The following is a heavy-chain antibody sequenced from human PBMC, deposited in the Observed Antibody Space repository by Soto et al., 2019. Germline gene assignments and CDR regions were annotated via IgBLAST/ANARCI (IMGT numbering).Heavy chain of an antibody. Sequence: SETLSLTCTVSGGSISSYYWSWIRQPPGKGLEWIGYIYYSGSTNYNPSLKSRVTISVDTSKNQFSLKLSSVTAVDTAVYYCARLSGRQQLVHYFDYWGQGTLVTVSS. CDR3: ARLSGRQQLVHYFDY. CDR2: IYYSGST. V-gene: IGHV4-59*08. D-gene: IGHD6-13*01. CDR1: GGSISSYY. J-gene: IGHJ4*02.